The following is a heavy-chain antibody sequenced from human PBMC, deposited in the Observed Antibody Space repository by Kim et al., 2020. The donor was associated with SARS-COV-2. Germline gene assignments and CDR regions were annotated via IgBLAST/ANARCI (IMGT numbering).Heavy chain of an antibody. CDR1: GYTFSSLT. CDR3: ARGVTRGLDY. Sequence: ASVKVSCKAAGYTFSSLTINWVRQATGQGPEWMGAISPDNGHTDFAQKFQGRVTMTRDTSINTVYMELSSLTSEDTTVYYCARGVTRGLDYWGQGSLVTV. J-gene: IGHJ4*02. D-gene: IGHD2-21*02. V-gene: IGHV1-8*01. CDR2: ISPDNGHT.